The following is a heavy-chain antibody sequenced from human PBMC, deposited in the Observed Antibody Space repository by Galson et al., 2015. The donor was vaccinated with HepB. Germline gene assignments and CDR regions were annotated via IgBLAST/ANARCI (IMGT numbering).Heavy chain of an antibody. J-gene: IGHJ6*04. CDR3: AKDFGPGAYSLGNYYQN. V-gene: IGHV3-9*01. CDR1: GFTFDDYA. CDR2: ISWNSGAI. Sequence: SLRLSCAASGFTFDDYAMHWVRQAPGKGLEWVSSISWNSGAIAYADSVKGRFTTSRDNAKNSLYLQMNSLRTADTALYYCAKDFGPGAYSLGNYYQNWGKGTAVTVSS. D-gene: IGHD3-10*01.